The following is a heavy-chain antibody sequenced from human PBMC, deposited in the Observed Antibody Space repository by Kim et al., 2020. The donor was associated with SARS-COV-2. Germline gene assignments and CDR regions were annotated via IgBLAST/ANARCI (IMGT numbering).Heavy chain of an antibody. V-gene: IGHV3-23*01. CDR3: AKRGVDAVMGRLCDY. J-gene: IGHJ4*02. D-gene: IGHD5-18*01. CDR2: ITGNGAVT. CDR1: GFTFSTYG. Sequence: GGSLRLSCAASGFTFSTYGMSWVRQAPGKGLEWVSAITGNGAVTYYADSVKGRFAISRDNNKNTLYLQMNSLGAEDAAVYYCAKRGVDAVMGRLCDYWGQGTLVTVSS.